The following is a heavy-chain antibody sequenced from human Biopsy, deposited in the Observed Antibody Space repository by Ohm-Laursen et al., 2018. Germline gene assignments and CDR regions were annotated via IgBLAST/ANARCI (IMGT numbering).Heavy chain of an antibody. CDR1: GASVSSGSYD. CDR3: ARDRGYYSDRTVPGYFDL. Sequence: GTLSLTCTVSGASVSSGSYDWSWIRQPPGKGLEWIGNIYNDVSTKYNPSLRSRVTISADKSANQFSLKLRSVTPADTAIYYCARDRGYYSDRTVPGYFDLWGRGTLVTVSS. CDR2: IYNDVST. D-gene: IGHD3-22*01. J-gene: IGHJ2*01. V-gene: IGHV4-61*01.